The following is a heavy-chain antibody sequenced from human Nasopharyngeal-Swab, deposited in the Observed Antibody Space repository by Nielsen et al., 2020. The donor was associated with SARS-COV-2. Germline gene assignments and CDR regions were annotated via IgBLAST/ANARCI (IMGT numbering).Heavy chain of an antibody. CDR3: AKGWGYCSSTSCYTRSYFDY. CDR1: GFTFSSYA. Sequence: GESLKISCAASGFTFSSYAMSWVRQAPGKGLEWVSAISGSGGSTYYADSVKGRFTISRDNSKNTLYLQMNSLRAEDTAVYYCAKGWGYCSSTSCYTRSYFDYWGQGTLVTVSS. D-gene: IGHD2-2*02. J-gene: IGHJ4*02. V-gene: IGHV3-23*01. CDR2: ISGSGGST.